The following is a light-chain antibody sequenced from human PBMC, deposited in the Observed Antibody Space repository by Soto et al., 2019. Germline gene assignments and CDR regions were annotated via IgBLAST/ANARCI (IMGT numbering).Light chain of an antibody. Sequence: EIVLTQSPGTLSLSPGESATLSCRASQSVSSNYLAWYQQQPGQAPRLLIYGASSRATGIPDRFSGSGSGTEFTLIISRLEPEDFAVYYCQQYSGSPLTFGEGTKVEIK. J-gene: IGKJ4*01. CDR2: GAS. CDR3: QQYSGSPLT. V-gene: IGKV3-20*01. CDR1: QSVSSNY.